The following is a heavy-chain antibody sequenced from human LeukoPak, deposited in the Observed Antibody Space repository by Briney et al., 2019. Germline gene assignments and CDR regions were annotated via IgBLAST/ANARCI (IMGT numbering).Heavy chain of an antibody. CDR2: ISSSLDSNI. V-gene: IGHV3-48*01. Sequence: SXXXXCXASGFTFSSYAMTWVRQAPGKGLEWVSFISSSLDSNIYYADSVKGRFTISRDNAKNSLYLQMNSLRAEDKAVNXXXXXXRDIXSGYYTDYYFYYMDVWGKGTTVTVSS. D-gene: IGHD3-9*01. CDR1: GFTFSSYA. CDR3: XXXXRDIXSGYYTDYYFYYMDV. J-gene: IGHJ6*03.